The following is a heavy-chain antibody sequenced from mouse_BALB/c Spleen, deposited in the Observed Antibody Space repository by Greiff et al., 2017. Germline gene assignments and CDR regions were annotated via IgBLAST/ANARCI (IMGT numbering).Heavy chain of an antibody. CDR1: GYTFTDYA. V-gene: IGHV1S137*01. CDR2: ISTYYGDA. D-gene: IGHD2-3*01. CDR3: ARKGYYDYYAMDY. J-gene: IGHJ4*01. Sequence: QVQLQQPGAELVRPGVSVKISCKGSGYTFTDYAMHWVKQSHAKSLEWIGVISTYYGDASYNQKFKGKATMTVDKSSSTAYMELARLTSEDSAIYYCARKGYYDYYAMDYWGQGTSVTVSS.